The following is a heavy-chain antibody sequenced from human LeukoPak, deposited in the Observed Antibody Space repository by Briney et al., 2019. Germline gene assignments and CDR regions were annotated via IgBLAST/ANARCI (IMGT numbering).Heavy chain of an antibody. V-gene: IGHV3-30*18. D-gene: IGHD3-10*01. CDR1: GFTFSSYG. CDR2: ISYDGSNK. Sequence: GGPLRLSCAASGFTFSSYGMHWVRQAPGKGLEWVAVISYDGSNKYYADSVKGRFTISRDNSKNTLYLQMNSLRAEDTAVYYCAKDRSAGPDCWGQGTLVTVSS. CDR3: AKDRSAGPDC. J-gene: IGHJ4*02.